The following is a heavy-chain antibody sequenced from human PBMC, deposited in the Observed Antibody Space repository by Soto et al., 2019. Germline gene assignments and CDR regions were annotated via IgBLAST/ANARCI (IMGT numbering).Heavy chain of an antibody. CDR3: ARAVPRDGYNLPYYFDY. J-gene: IGHJ4*02. V-gene: IGHV1-3*01. Sequence: ASVKVSCKASGYTFTSYAMHWVRQAPGQRLEWMGWINAGNGNTKYSQKFQGRVTITRDTSASTAYMELSSLRSEDTAVYYCARAVPRDGYNLPYYFDYWGQGTLDTVSS. D-gene: IGHD5-12*01. CDR2: INAGNGNT. CDR1: GYTFTSYA.